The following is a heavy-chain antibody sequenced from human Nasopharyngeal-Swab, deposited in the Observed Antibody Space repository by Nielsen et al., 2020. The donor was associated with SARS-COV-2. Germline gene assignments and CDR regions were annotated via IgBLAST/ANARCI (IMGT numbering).Heavy chain of an antibody. D-gene: IGHD4-17*01. V-gene: IGHV3-53*01. Sequence: GESLKISCAASGFTVSSNYMSWVRRAPGKGLEWVSVIYSGGSTYYADSVKGRFTISRDNSKNTLYLQMNSLRAEDTAVYYCARDIYGDYPFDYWGQGTLVTVSS. J-gene: IGHJ4*02. CDR3: ARDIYGDYPFDY. CDR2: IYSGGST. CDR1: GFTVSSNY.